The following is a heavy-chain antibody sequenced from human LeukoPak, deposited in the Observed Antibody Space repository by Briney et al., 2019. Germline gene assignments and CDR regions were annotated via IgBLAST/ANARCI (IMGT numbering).Heavy chain of an antibody. CDR1: GFTFRSFA. CDR2: ISASGHYI. J-gene: IGHJ6*03. CDR3: ARDGSWGDYQFYFYMDV. Sequence: GGSLRLSCAASGFTFRSFAMSWVRQAPGKGLEWLSGISASGHYIYQADSVKGRFTISRDNSKNTLYIEINSLRVEDTAVYYCARDGSWGDYQFYFYMDVWGKGTRVTVSS. D-gene: IGHD2-2*01. V-gene: IGHV3-23*01.